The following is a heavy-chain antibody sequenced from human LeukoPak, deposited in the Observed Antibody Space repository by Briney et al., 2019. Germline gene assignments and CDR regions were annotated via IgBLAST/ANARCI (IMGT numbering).Heavy chain of an antibody. CDR2: IKQDGSEK. CDR1: GFTFSSYW. CDR3: ARDKRGYSGYENLDY. Sequence: GGSLRLSCAASGFTFSSYWMSWVRQAPGKGLEWVGNIKQDGSEKYYVGSARGRFTISRDNAKNSLYLQMNSLRAEDTAVYYCARDKRGYSGYENLDYWGQGTLVTVSS. D-gene: IGHD5-12*01. J-gene: IGHJ4*02. V-gene: IGHV3-7*01.